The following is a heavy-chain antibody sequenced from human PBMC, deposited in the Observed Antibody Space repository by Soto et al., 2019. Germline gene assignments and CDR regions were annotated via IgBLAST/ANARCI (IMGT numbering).Heavy chain of an antibody. Sequence: TLSLTCTVSGGSISSGDYYWSWIRQPPGKGLEWIGYIYYGGSTYYNPSLKSRVTISVDTSKNQFSLKLSSVTAADTAVYYCATASTQAVSWYFDLWGRGTLVTVSS. CDR2: IYYGGST. J-gene: IGHJ2*01. V-gene: IGHV4-30-4*01. CDR1: GGSISSGDYY. D-gene: IGHD6-19*01. CDR3: ATASTQAVSWYFDL.